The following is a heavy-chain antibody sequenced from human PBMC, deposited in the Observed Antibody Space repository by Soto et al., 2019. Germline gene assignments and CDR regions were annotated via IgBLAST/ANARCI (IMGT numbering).Heavy chain of an antibody. D-gene: IGHD6-13*01. CDR1: GYPFTSYD. V-gene: IGHV1-8*01. Sequence: GASVKVYFKASGYPFTSYDIILVRKAPGQGLEWMGWMNPKNDNTASGQRFQGRVTLTRNTSITTAYMELTSLTSEDTAVYFCARSDGIALAYDIWGQGTMVTVSS. CDR2: MNPKNDNT. CDR3: ARSDGIALAYDI. J-gene: IGHJ3*02.